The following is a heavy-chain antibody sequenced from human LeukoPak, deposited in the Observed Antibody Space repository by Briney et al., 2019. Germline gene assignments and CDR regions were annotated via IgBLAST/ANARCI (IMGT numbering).Heavy chain of an antibody. CDR1: GFTFSSYA. CDR2: ISGSGGST. V-gene: IGHV3-23*01. Sequence: GGSLRLSCAASGFTFSSYAMSWVPQAPGKGLEWVSAISGSGGSTYYADSVKGRFTISRDNSKNTLYLQMNSLRAEDTAVYYCALISWKAHNWFDPWGQGTLVTVSS. D-gene: IGHD1-1*01. J-gene: IGHJ5*02. CDR3: ALISWKAHNWFDP.